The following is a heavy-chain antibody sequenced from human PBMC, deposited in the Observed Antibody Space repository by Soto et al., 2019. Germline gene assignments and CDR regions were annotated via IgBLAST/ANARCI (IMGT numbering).Heavy chain of an antibody. V-gene: IGHV3-48*03. J-gene: IGHJ3*02. CDR3: ARVGVGATYDAFDT. D-gene: IGHD1-26*01. CDR1: GFTFSSSE. CDR2: ISNSGRTI. Sequence: EVQLVESGGGLVQPGGSLRLSCAASGFTFSSSEMNWVRQAPGKGLEWVSYISNSGRTIYYADSVKGRFTISRDNAKNSLYLQMNSLRAEDTAVYYCARVGVGATYDAFDTWGQGKMVTVSS.